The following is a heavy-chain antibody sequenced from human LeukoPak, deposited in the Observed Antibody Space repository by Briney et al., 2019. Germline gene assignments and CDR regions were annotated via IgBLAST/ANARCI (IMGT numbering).Heavy chain of an antibody. CDR3: ARGRRAPTYYYESSGLKKYYFDY. D-gene: IGHD3-22*01. Sequence: SETLSLTCTVSGGSISTYYWSWIRQPPGKGLEWIGYIYYSGSTNYNPSLKSRVTISVDTSKNQFSLKLSSVTAADTAVYYCARGRRAPTYYYESSGLKKYYFDYWGQGTLVTVSS. CDR1: GGSISTYY. CDR2: IYYSGST. J-gene: IGHJ4*02. V-gene: IGHV4-59*01.